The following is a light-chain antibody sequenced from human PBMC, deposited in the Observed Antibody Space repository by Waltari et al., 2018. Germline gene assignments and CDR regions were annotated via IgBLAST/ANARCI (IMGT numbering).Light chain of an antibody. CDR2: VAA. CDR3: QQYGSSPGT. V-gene: IGKV3-20*01. CDR1: QSVSSSY. J-gene: IGKJ4*01. Sequence: EIVLTQSPGTLSLSPGERATLSCRASQSVSSSYLAWYQQKPGQAPRLLIYVAASRATGIPDRFSGSGSGTDFTLTISRLEPEDCAGYYCQQYGSSPGTFGGGTKVEIK.